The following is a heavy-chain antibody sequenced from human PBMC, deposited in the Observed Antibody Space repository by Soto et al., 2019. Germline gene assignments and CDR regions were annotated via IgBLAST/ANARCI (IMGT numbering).Heavy chain of an antibody. Sequence: QVQLQESGPGLVKPSQTLSLTCTVSGGSISSGDHYWSWIRQPPGKGLEWIGYIYNSGRTYYDPSLKSRVXTSADPSKNPCSLKLSSVTAADTAVYYCARDVTLLIWGQGTLVTVSS. CDR3: ARDVTLLI. V-gene: IGHV4-30-4*01. CDR1: GGSISSGDHY. D-gene: IGHD2-15*01. J-gene: IGHJ4*02. CDR2: IYNSGRT.